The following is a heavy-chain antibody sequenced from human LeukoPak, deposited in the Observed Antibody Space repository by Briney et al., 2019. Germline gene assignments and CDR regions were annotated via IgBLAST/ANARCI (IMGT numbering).Heavy chain of an antibody. J-gene: IGHJ5*02. V-gene: IGHV1-24*01. Sequence: ASVKVSCKVSGYTLTELSMHWVRQAPGEGLEWMGGFDPEDGETIYAQKFQGRVTMTEDTSTDTAYMELSSLRSEDTAVYYCATDRLIPLKGIAAAGTFDPWGQGTLVTVSS. CDR2: FDPEDGET. CDR1: GYTLTELS. D-gene: IGHD6-13*01. CDR3: ATDRLIPLKGIAAAGTFDP.